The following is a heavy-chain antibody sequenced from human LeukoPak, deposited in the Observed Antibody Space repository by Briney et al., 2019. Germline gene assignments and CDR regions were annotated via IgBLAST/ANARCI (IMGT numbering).Heavy chain of an antibody. CDR3: ARGVGYYDILTGYWTYNWFDP. J-gene: IGHJ5*02. CDR2: IYYSGST. D-gene: IGHD3-9*01. Sequence: SETLSLTCTVSGGSNSSSSYYWGWIRQPPGKGLEWIGSIYYSGSTYYNPSLKSRVTISVDTSKNQFSLKLSSVTAADTAVYYCARGVGYYDILTGYWTYNWFDPWGQGTLVTVSS. CDR1: GGSNSSSSYY. V-gene: IGHV4-39*07.